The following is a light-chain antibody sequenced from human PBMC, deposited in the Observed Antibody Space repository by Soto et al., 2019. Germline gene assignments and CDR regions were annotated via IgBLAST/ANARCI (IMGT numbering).Light chain of an antibody. J-gene: IGKJ3*01. Sequence: DILMNPPPSSLSAAVGDRVSFTCRASQDISKFLNWYQHKPGQAPSLLIYDASKSQFGVPSRFSGSGSGTDFTFTISSLQPEDNATYYCQQYDNRPFTFGPGTKVDVK. CDR2: DAS. CDR1: QDISKF. CDR3: QQYDNRPFT. V-gene: IGKV1-33*01.